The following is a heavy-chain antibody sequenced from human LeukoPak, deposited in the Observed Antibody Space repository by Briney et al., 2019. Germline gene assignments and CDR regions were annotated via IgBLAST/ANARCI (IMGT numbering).Heavy chain of an antibody. J-gene: IGHJ1*01. D-gene: IGHD6-6*01. CDR3: ARGEHSDEFQEQLTRVAEYFQH. V-gene: IGHV1-69*04. CDR1: GGTFSSYA. CDR2: IIPILGIA. Sequence: GASVKVSCKASGGTFSSYAISWVRQAPGQGLEWMGRIIPILGIANYAQKFQGRVTITADKSTSTAYMELSSLRSEDTAVYYCARGEHSDEFQEQLTRVAEYFQHWGQGTLVTVSS.